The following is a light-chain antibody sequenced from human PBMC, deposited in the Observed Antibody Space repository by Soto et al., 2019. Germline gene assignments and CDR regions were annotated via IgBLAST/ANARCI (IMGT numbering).Light chain of an antibody. CDR3: GSYTSSSTQV. CDR1: SSDVGGYNY. CDR2: DVS. J-gene: IGLJ2*01. V-gene: IGLV2-14*01. Sequence: QSALTQPASVSGSPGQSITISCTGTSSDVGGYNYVSWYQQHPGKAPKLMIYDVSNRPSGVSNRFSGSKSGNTASLTISGLQAEDEGDYYCGSYTSSSTQVFGGGTKLTVL.